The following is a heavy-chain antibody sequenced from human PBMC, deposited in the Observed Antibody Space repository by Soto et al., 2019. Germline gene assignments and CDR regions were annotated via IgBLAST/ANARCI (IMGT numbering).Heavy chain of an antibody. V-gene: IGHV4-4*07. CDR3: ARGRDRYSYGMGAFDY. CDR1: GGSISSYY. D-gene: IGHD5-18*01. CDR2: IYTSGST. J-gene: IGHJ4*02. Sequence: PSETLSLTCTVSGGSISSYYWSWIRQPAGKGLEWIGRIYTSGSTNYNPSLKSRVTMSVDTSKNQFSLKLSSVTAADTAVYYCARGRDRYSYGMGAFDYRGQGTLVTVSS.